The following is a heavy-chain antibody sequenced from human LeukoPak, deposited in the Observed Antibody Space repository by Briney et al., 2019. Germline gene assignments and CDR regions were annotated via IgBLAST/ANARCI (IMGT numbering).Heavy chain of an antibody. CDR3: ARGSEYTSSTNYYFDY. V-gene: IGHV3-7*01. Sequence: GGSLRLSCAASGFTFSSYWMSWVRQAPGKGLEWVANIKQDGSEKHYVDSVKGRFTISRDNAKKSLFLHKNSLRVEGTAVYYCARGSEYTSSTNYYFDYWGQGTLVTVSS. CDR2: IKQDGSEK. D-gene: IGHD6-6*01. CDR1: GFTFSSYW. J-gene: IGHJ4*02.